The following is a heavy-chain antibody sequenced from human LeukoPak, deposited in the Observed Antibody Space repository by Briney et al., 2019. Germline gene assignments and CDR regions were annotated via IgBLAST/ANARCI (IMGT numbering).Heavy chain of an antibody. CDR1: GFSLSTSGVG. CDR3: AHRRRGYDFWSGYGIFDY. Sequence: ESGPTLVKPTQTLTLTCTFSGFSLSTSGVGVGWIRQPPGKALERLALIYWDDDKRYSPSLKSRLTITKDTSKNQVVLTMTNMDPMDAATYYCAHRRRGYDFWSGYGIFDYWGQGTLVTVSS. V-gene: IGHV2-5*02. D-gene: IGHD3-3*01. CDR2: IYWDDDK. J-gene: IGHJ4*02.